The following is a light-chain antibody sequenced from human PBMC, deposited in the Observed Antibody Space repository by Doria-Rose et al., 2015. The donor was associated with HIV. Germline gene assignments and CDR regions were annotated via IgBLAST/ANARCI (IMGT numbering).Light chain of an antibody. Sequence: TQSPGTLSSSPGERATLSCRASQSFSSTYLAWYQQKPGQAPSLLIYDGSTRATGIPDRFSASGSGTDFTLTINRLEPEDFALYYCHRYGTSWTFGQGTKVEI. CDR2: DGS. CDR1: QSFSSTY. J-gene: IGKJ1*01. V-gene: IGKV3-20*01. CDR3: HRYGTSWT.